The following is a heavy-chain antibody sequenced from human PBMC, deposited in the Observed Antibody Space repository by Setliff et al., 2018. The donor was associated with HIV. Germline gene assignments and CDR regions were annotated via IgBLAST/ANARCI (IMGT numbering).Heavy chain of an antibody. CDR2: IIPIFGTA. V-gene: IGHV1-69*05. J-gene: IGHJ4*02. CDR1: GGTFSSYA. D-gene: IGHD5-12*01. CDR3: ARDSGDGYNPCYFDY. Sequence: SVKVSCKASGGTFSSYAISWVRQAPGQGLEWMGGIIPIFGTANYAQKFQGRVTITTDESTSTAYMELSSLRPEDTAVYYCARDSGDGYNPCYFDYWGQGTLVTVSS.